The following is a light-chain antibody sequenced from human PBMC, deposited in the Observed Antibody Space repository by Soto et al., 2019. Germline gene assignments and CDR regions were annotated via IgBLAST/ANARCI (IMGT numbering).Light chain of an antibody. Sequence: QVTQSPSSLSASVGDRVTITCRASQGITSYLAWYQQKPGKAPKLLIYAASTLQTGVSSRFSGSGDGTDFALTISSLQPEDFATYFCQQIYSYPLTFGGGTTVEF. CDR3: QQIYSYPLT. V-gene: IGKV1-9*01. J-gene: IGKJ4*01. CDR2: AAS. CDR1: QGITSY.